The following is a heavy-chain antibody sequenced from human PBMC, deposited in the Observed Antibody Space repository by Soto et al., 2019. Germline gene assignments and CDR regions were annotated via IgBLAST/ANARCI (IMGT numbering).Heavy chain of an antibody. V-gene: IGHV1-18*01. J-gene: IGHJ6*02. CDR2: ISAYNGNT. CDR3: ARHPGVASSVSAFYGMDV. CDR1: GYTFTSYG. Sequence: GASVKVSCKASGYTFTSYGISWVRQAPGQGLEWMGWISAYNGNTYYNPSLRSRVTISVDTSKNQLSLKLSSVTAADTAIFYCARHPGVASSVSAFYGMDVWGQGTTVTVSS. D-gene: IGHD3-22*01.